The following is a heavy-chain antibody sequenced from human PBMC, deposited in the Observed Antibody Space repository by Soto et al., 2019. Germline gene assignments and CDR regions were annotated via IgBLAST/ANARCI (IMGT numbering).Heavy chain of an antibody. D-gene: IGHD3-3*01. CDR2: IYYSGST. CDR3: ARGAVRFLEWLFWFDP. V-gene: IGHV4-59*01. CDR1: GGSISSYY. J-gene: IGHJ5*02. Sequence: SETLSLTCTVSGGSISSYYWSWIRQPPGKGLEWIGYIYYSGSTNYNPSLKSRVTISVDTSKNQFSLKLSSVTAADTAVYYCARGAVRFLEWLFWFDPWGQGTLVTVSS.